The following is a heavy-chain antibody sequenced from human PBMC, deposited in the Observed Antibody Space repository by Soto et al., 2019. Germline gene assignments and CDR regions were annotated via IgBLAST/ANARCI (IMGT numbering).Heavy chain of an antibody. J-gene: IGHJ4*02. CDR3: ARGEGGSKPLDY. V-gene: IGHV1-18*04. CDR1: VYTFTSCG. Sequence: ASWTVTCKTSVYTFTSCGISWVRQSPGQVLEWMGWISAYNGNTNYAQKLQGRVTMTTDTSTSTAYMELRSLRSDDTAVYYCARGEGGSKPLDYWGQGNLVNASA. CDR2: ISAYNGNT. D-gene: IGHD3-10*01.